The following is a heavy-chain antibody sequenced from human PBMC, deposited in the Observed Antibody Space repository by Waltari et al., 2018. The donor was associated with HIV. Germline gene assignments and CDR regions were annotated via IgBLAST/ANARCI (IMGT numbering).Heavy chain of an antibody. Sequence: EVQLVESGGGLVQPGGYLRLSCCASGFTSSSYWMSWVRQAPGKGLEWVANIKQDGSEKYYVDSVNGRFTISRDNAENSLYLQMSSLRAEDTAVYYCAKGGFYGSGSKVNWGQGTLVTVSS. V-gene: IGHV3-7*01. J-gene: IGHJ4*02. D-gene: IGHD3-10*01. CDR2: IKQDGSEK. CDR3: AKGGFYGSGSKVN. CDR1: GFTSSSYW.